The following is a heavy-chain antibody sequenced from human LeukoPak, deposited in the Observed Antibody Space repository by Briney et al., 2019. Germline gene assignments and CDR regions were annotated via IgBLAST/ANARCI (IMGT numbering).Heavy chain of an antibody. CDR1: GYSFTSYW. D-gene: IGHD4-11*01. CDR2: IYPGDSDT. Sequence: GASLKISCKGSGYSFTSYWIGWVRQMPGKGLEWMGIIYPGDSDTRYSPSFQGQVTISADKSISTAYLQWSSLKASDTAMYYCATLYSNYPNWFDPWGQGTLVTVSS. J-gene: IGHJ5*02. V-gene: IGHV5-51*01. CDR3: ATLYSNYPNWFDP.